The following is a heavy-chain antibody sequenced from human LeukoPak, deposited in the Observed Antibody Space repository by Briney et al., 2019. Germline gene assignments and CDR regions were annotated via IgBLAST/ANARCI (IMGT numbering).Heavy chain of an antibody. Sequence: PSQTLSLTCTVSGGSISSGDYYWSWIRQPPGKGLEWIGYIYYSGSTYYNPSLKSRVTISVDTSKNQFSLKLSSATAADTAVYYCAREDIVVVPAAPPIKFFDYWGQGTLVTVSS. CDR3: AREDIVVVPAAPPIKFFDY. D-gene: IGHD2-2*01. V-gene: IGHV4-30-4*08. CDR1: GGSISSGDYY. J-gene: IGHJ4*02. CDR2: IYYSGST.